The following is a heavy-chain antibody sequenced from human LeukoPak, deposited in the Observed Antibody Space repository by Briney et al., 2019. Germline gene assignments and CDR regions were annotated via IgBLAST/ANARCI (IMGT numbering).Heavy chain of an antibody. V-gene: IGHV4-39*01. Sequence: SETLSLTCTVSGGSISSSSYYWGWIRQPPGKGLEWIGSIYYSGNTYYNASLKSQVSISIDTSKNQFSLRLTSVTAANTAVYYCARQTGSGLFILPGGQGTLVTVSS. CDR3: ARQTGSGLFILP. J-gene: IGHJ4*02. CDR2: IYYSGNT. D-gene: IGHD3/OR15-3a*01. CDR1: GGSISSSSYY.